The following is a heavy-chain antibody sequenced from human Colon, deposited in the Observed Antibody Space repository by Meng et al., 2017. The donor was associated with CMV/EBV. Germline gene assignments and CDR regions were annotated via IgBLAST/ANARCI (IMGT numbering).Heavy chain of an antibody. Sequence: QVQLQESGPGLVKPSGSLSLTCAVSGGSISSFYWSWIRQPAGKGLEWIGRIYSSGSTNYNPSLKSRVTMSVDTSKNQFSLKLNSVTAADTAVYYCARSGRSTGPLTWWGQGTLVTVSS. D-gene: IGHD2-8*02. J-gene: IGHJ4*02. CDR2: IYSSGST. V-gene: IGHV4-4*07. CDR3: ARSGRSTGPLTW. CDR1: GGSISSFY.